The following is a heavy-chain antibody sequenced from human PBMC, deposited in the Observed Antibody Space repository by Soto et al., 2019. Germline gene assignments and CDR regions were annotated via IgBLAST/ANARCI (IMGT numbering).Heavy chain of an antibody. J-gene: IGHJ4*02. D-gene: IGHD6-6*01. CDR3: AKDRRPHSSSSPFDY. CDR2: ISGSGGST. Sequence: PGGSLRLSCAASGFTFSSYAMSWVRQAPGKGLEWVSAISGSGGSTYYADSVKGRFTISRDNSKNTLYLQMNSLRAEDTAVYYCAKDRRPHSSSSPFDYWGQGTLVTVSS. V-gene: IGHV3-23*01. CDR1: GFTFSSYA.